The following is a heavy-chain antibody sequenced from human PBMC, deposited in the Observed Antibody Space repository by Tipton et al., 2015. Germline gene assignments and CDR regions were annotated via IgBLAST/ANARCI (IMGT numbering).Heavy chain of an antibody. Sequence: TLSLTCTVSGGSISSGDYYWSWIRQPPGKGLEWIGYIYYSGSTYYNPSLKSRVTISLDTSINQFSLKLSSVTAADTAVYFCAGMYSSSSGIDYWGQGTLVTVSS. CDR3: AGMYSSSSGIDY. D-gene: IGHD6-6*01. CDR2: IYYSGST. CDR1: GGSISSGDYY. J-gene: IGHJ4*02. V-gene: IGHV4-30-4*01.